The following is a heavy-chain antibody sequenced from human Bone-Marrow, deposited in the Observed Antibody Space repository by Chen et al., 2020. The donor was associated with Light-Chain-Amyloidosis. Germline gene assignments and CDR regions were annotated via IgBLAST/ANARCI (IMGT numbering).Heavy chain of an antibody. CDR3: ARDKVSTIWNFDY. D-gene: IGHD3-3*01. Sequence: QVQLVQSGAEVKRTGASVKVSCKASGYIFTGYYIHWVRQAPGQGLEWMGWINLNSGAKMYSQKIQGRVTMTRDTSISTAYMELSRLRSDDTAVYYCARDKVSTIWNFDYWGQGTLVTVSS. CDR1: GYIFTGYY. J-gene: IGHJ4*02. V-gene: IGHV1-2*02. CDR2: INLNSGAK.